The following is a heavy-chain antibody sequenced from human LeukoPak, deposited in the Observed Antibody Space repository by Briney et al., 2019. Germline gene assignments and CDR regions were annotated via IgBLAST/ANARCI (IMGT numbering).Heavy chain of an antibody. CDR2: INSDGSST. V-gene: IGHV3-74*01. CDR1: GFTFNTYW. CDR3: TKGGTVGFDS. Sequence: GGALRLSCAASGFTFNTYWMHWVRQSPGKGLVWVSRINSDGSSTTYADSVKGRFTISRDNAKNTVYLQMNSLSDEDTAAYYCTKGGTVGFDSWGQGTVVTVSS. D-gene: IGHD1-1*01. J-gene: IGHJ4*02.